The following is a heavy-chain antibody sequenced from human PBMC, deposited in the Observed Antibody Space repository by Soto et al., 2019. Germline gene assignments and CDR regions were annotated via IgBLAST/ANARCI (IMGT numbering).Heavy chain of an antibody. Sequence: SGPTLVNPTQTLTLTCTFSWFSLSTRAMCLSWIRQPPGKALEWLALIDWDDEIYYSTSLKTRLTISKDTSKNQVVLTMTNMDPVDTATYYCAHSADTAEYFQHWGQGTLVTV. CDR3: AHSADTAEYFQH. J-gene: IGHJ1*01. CDR1: WFSLSTRAMC. V-gene: IGHV2-70*12. CDR2: IDWDDEI.